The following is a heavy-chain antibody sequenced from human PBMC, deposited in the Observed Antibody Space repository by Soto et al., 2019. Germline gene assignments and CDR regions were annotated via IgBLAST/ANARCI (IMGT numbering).Heavy chain of an antibody. V-gene: IGHV3-74*01. J-gene: IGHJ5*02. Sequence: DVQLVESGGGLVQPGGSLRVSCAASGFTLGSHRIHWVRQPPGKGLEWVSRIDTDGGGTSYADSVKGRFTISTDNAKNTLNLQRNGLRAVDTAVYYCATVFDLWGQGTLVTVSS. CDR3: ATVFDL. CDR1: GFTLGSHR. CDR2: IDTDGGGT.